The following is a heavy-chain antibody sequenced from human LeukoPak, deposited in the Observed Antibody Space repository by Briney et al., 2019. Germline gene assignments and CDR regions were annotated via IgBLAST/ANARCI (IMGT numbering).Heavy chain of an antibody. CDR3: AHRNAVMVRFYHDY. D-gene: IGHD5-18*01. Sequence: SETLALTCTVSGASVSSNRYYWAWIRQPPGKGLEWIGSLYYSGGTYHNPSLKSRVTMSVDTSKNQIPLKLNSVTAADTAVYYCAHRNAVMVRFYHDYWGQGTLALVSS. CDR2: LYYSGGT. V-gene: IGHV4-39*06. J-gene: IGHJ4*02. CDR1: GASVSSNRYY.